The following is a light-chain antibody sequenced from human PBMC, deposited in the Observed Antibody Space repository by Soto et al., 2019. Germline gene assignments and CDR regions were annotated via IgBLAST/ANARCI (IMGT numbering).Light chain of an antibody. V-gene: IGKV1-33*01. J-gene: IGKJ4*01. CDR3: QQYDNLPIT. CDR2: DAS. Sequence: DIQMTQSPSALSASVGDRVTITCQASQDISNYLKWYQQKPGKAPKLLIYDASNLETGVPPRFSGSGSGTDFTFTISSLQPEDIATYYCQQYDNLPITFGGGTKVEIK. CDR1: QDISNY.